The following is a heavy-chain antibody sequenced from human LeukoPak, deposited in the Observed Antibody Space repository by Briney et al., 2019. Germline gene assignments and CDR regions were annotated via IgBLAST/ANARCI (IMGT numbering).Heavy chain of an antibody. J-gene: IGHJ3*02. CDR1: GFSISSGGYY. Sequence: SGTLSLTCAVSGFSISSGGYYWSWLRQHPGKGLEWIVYIYYSGRTYYSPSLKSRVTISVDTSKNQFSLKLSSVAAADTAVYYCASLADRDSPIADAFDIRGQGTMGTVSS. CDR2: IYYSGRT. V-gene: IGHV4-31*11. CDR3: ASLADRDSPIADAFDI. D-gene: IGHD3-16*01.